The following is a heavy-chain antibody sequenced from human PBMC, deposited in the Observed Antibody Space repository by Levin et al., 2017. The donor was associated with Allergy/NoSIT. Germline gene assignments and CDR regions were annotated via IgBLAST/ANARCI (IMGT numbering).Heavy chain of an antibody. CDR1: GFTFSSYS. Sequence: PGGSLRLSCAASGFTFSSYSMNWVRQAPGKGLEWVSSISSSSSYIYYADSVKGRFTISRDNAKNSLYLQMNSLRAEDTAVYYCARTNYDILTGYYKPREDYWGQGTLVTVSS. V-gene: IGHV3-21*01. CDR2: ISSSSSYI. J-gene: IGHJ4*02. CDR3: ARTNYDILTGYYKPREDY. D-gene: IGHD3-9*01.